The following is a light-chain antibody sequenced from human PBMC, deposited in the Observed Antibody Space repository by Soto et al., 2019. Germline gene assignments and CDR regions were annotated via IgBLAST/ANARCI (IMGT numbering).Light chain of an antibody. CDR1: SSDVGDNNY. J-gene: IGLJ1*01. CDR3: SSYTSSSTLYV. V-gene: IGLV2-14*01. CDR2: DVT. Sequence: QSVLTQPASVSGSPGQSITISCTGTSSDVGDNNYVSWYQQHPGKAPKLMIYDVTHRPSGISNRVSGSKSGNTCSLTISGLQADDQADYQCSSYTSSSTLYVFGTGTKLTVL.